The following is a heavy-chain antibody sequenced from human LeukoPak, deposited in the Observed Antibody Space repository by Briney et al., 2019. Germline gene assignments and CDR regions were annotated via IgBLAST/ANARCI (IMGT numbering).Heavy chain of an antibody. CDR2: IRYDGSIK. CDR3: AKSSGYNSRGWFDP. Sequence: PGGSLRLSCAASGITFSRYGMHWVRQAPGKGLEWVTFIRYDGSIKYYADSVKGRFTMSRDNSKNTLFLQMNSLRAEDTAIYRCAKSSGYNSRGWFDPWGQGTLVTVSS. D-gene: IGHD6-13*01. V-gene: IGHV3-30*02. J-gene: IGHJ5*02. CDR1: GITFSRYG.